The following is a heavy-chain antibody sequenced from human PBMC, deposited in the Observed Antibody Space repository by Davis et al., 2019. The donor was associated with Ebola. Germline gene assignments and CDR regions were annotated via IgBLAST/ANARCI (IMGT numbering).Heavy chain of an antibody. D-gene: IGHD2-21*01. V-gene: IGHV4-39*07. CDR1: GDSISSSRYY. Sequence: PSETLSLTCSVSGDSISSSRYYWGWIRQAPGKGLEWIGSIYSTGGSTYYNPSLKSRVTISLDTSKNQFSLKLSSLTSADTAVYFCARFGEGAYWGQGTLVTVSS. J-gene: IGHJ4*02. CDR3: ARFGEGAY. CDR2: IYSTGGST.